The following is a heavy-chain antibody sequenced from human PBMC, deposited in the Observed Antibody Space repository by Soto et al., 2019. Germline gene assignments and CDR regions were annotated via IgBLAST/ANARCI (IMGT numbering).Heavy chain of an antibody. V-gene: IGHV3-74*03. CDR2: VNNDGTDT. D-gene: IGHD6-13*01. CDR1: GFTFSNYW. Sequence: EVQLVESGGGLVQPGGSLRLSCAASGFTFSNYWMYWVRQAPGKGLVWVSRVNNDGTDTTHADSVKGRFTISRDNAENTLYLQMNSMRAEDTAVYYCARGGLQHDLDVWGQGSTVTVSS. J-gene: IGHJ6*02. CDR3: ARGGLQHDLDV.